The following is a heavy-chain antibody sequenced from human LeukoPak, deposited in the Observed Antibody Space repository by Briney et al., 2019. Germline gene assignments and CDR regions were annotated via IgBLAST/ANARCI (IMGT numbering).Heavy chain of an antibody. J-gene: IGHJ5*02. CDR2: IYYSGST. CDR3: ARSRIAAAGRFWFDP. Sequence: SETLSLTCTVSGGSISSSSYSWGWIRQPPGKGLEWIGSIYYSGSTYYNPSLKSRVTISVDTSKNQFSLKLSSVTAADTAVYYCARSRIAAAGRFWFDPWGQGTLVTVSS. V-gene: IGHV4-39*01. CDR1: GGSISSSSYS. D-gene: IGHD6-13*01.